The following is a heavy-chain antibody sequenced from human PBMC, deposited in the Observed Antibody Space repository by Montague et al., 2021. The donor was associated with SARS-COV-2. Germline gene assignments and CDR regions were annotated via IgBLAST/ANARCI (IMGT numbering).Heavy chain of an antibody. V-gene: IGHV4-59*13. CDR3: ARDFDY. Sequence: SETLSLTCTVSGGSITGYYWSWLRQPPGKGLEWIGYMYYSGSTNYNPSLKSRVTLSVDTSKNQFSLKLSSVTAADTAVYYCARDFDYWGQGTLVTVSS. CDR1: GGSITGYY. J-gene: IGHJ4*02. CDR2: MYYSGST.